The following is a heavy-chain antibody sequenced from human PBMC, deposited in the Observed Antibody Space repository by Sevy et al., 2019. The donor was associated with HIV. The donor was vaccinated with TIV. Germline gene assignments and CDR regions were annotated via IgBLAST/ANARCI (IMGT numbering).Heavy chain of an antibody. CDR2: IKEDGSEK. D-gene: IGHD1-1*01. V-gene: IGHV3-7*01. CDR1: GFSFSNYW. J-gene: IGHJ4*02. Sequence: GGSLRLSCAVSGFSFSNYWMSWVRQAPGKGLEWVANIKEDGSEKHYVYSVKGRFTISRDNTKNSLFLQMNSMRAEDTALYYCAGYNNLGYWGQGTLVTVSS. CDR3: AGYNNLGY.